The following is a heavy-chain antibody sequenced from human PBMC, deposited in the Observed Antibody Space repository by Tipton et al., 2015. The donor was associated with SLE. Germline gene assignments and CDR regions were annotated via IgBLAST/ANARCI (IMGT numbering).Heavy chain of an antibody. Sequence: TLSLTCTVSGGSVSSTFDYWIWILQSPGKGLEWIGSIYDRGSTNYNPSLKRRVTISVDTAKNRVSLRSTSVTAADTAVYTNARHYNLFSGFDSWGQGTLVTVSS. CDR2: IYDRGST. D-gene: IGHD3-3*01. CDR1: GGSVSSTFDY. CDR3: ARHYNLFSGFDS. V-gene: IGHV4-61*01. J-gene: IGHJ4*02.